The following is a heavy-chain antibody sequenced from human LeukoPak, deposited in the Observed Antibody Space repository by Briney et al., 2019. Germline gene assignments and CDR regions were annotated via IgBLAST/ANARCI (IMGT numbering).Heavy chain of an antibody. Sequence: GGSRRLSCAASGFTYRNACMNWVRQAPGKGLERVANIKQGGSEKYYVDSVKGRFTISRDNAKNSLYLQVNSLRAEDTAVYYCAMAGVYSNSRYWFGYWGQGNLVTVSS. J-gene: IGHJ4*02. CDR1: GFTYRNAC. D-gene: IGHD4-11*01. V-gene: IGHV3-7*03. CDR2: IKQGGSEK. CDR3: AMAGVYSNSRYWFGY.